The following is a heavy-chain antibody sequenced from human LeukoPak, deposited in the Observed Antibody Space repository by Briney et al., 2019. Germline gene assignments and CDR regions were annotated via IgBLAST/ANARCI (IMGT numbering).Heavy chain of an antibody. CDR2: VVPVSGTA. Sequence: ASVKVSCKASGGTFGYYSISWVRQAPGQGLEWMGRVVPVSGTADYAQNFQGRVTITTDESTHTAYMELSSLRSEDTAIYYCARDGNYTDVWGKGTTVTVS. V-gene: IGHV1-69*05. CDR3: ARDGNYTDV. CDR1: GGTFGYYS. J-gene: IGHJ6*03.